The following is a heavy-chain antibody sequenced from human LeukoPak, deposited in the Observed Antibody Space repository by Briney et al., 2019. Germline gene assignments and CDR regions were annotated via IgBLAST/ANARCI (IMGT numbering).Heavy chain of an antibody. CDR1: GASIISYY. J-gene: IGHJ6*02. Sequence: SETLSLTCTVSGASIISYYYNWVRQTPGRGLEWIGYIDHSGNTNYNPSLKSRVSIFLDTSKSQLSLKLKSMTAADTAVYDCARPSVTTGGMDVWGQGTTVTVSS. CDR2: IDHSGNT. CDR3: ARPSVTTGGMDV. D-gene: IGHD4-17*01. V-gene: IGHV4-59*08.